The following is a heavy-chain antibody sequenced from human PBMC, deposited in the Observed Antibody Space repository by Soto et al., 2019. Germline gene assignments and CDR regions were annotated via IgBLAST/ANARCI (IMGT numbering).Heavy chain of an antibody. J-gene: IGHJ6*02. Sequence: QVQVVQSGAEVKKPGSSVKVSCKTSGGSFMSQAISWVRQAPGQGPEWMGGIIPFSGTVTYTQRFQGRLTLTADEPTKTAYMELSSLRSEDTAVYYCARGGYDSYAGFFGMDVWGQGTKVTVS. V-gene: IGHV1-69*01. CDR1: GGSFMSQA. D-gene: IGHD3-22*01. CDR2: IIPFSGTV. CDR3: ARGGYDSYAGFFGMDV.